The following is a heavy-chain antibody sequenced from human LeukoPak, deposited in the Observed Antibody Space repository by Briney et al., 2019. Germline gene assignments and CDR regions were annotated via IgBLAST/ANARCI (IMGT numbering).Heavy chain of an antibody. CDR3: ATSSWYFDYFDY. CDR2: INSDGSST. J-gene: IGHJ4*02. Sequence: GGSLRLSCAASGFTFSNYWMHWVRQAPGKGLEWVSRINSDGSSTSYADSVKGRFTISRDNAKNTLYLQMNSLRAEDTAVYYCATSSWYFDYFDYWGQGTLVTVSS. D-gene: IGHD6-13*01. CDR1: GFTFSNYW. V-gene: IGHV3-74*01.